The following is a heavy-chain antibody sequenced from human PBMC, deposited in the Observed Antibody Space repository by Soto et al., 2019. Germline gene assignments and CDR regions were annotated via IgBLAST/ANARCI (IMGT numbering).Heavy chain of an antibody. V-gene: IGHV1-69*06. CDR1: GGTFRSCA. Sequence: SVKVSCKASGGTFRSCARSWVRQAPGQGLEWMGGIIPIFGTANYAQKFQGRVTITADKSTSTAYMELSSLRSEDTAVYYCARLRFLEWLYYGMDVRGQGTTVTVSS. D-gene: IGHD3-3*01. CDR2: IIPIFGTA. J-gene: IGHJ6*02. CDR3: ARLRFLEWLYYGMDV.